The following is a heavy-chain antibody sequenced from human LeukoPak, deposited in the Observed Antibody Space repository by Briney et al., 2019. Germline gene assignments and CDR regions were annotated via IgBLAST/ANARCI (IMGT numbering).Heavy chain of an antibody. Sequence: ASVKVSCKASGGTFSSYAINWVRQAPGQGLEWMGRIIPILDTPNYAQKFQGRVTITADKSTSTAYMELSSLRSEDTAVYYCAIDYGGNSVQHWGQGTLVTVSS. J-gene: IGHJ1*01. CDR3: AIDYGGNSVQH. CDR1: GGTFSSYA. D-gene: IGHD4-23*01. CDR2: IIPILDTP. V-gene: IGHV1-69*04.